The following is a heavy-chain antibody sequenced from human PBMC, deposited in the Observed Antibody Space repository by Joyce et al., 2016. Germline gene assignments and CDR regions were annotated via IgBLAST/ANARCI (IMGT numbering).Heavy chain of an antibody. J-gene: IGHJ3*02. CDR3: ATEDTTVAPFDAFDI. D-gene: IGHD1-1*01. CDR1: GFSLTKAW. V-gene: IGHV3-15*05. Sequence: DVQLVESGGGLVRPGGSLRLSCAASGFSLTKAWMRWVRQAQGKGLEWVGHIKRKSDGETKDYAAPLRGRFTMSRDDSKNMVYLEMINVKTEDTAVYYCATEDTTVAPFDAFDIWGRGTLVIVSS. CDR2: IKRKSDGETK.